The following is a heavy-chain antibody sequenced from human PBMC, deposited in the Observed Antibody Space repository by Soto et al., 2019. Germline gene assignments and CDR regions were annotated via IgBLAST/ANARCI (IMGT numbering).Heavy chain of an antibody. CDR3: ARDRSSGYYYYYGMDV. CDR1: GGTFSSYA. V-gene: IGHV1-69*05. J-gene: IGHJ6*02. Sequence: QVQLVQSGAEVKKPGSSVKVSCKASGGTFSSYAISWVRQAPGQGLEWMGGIIPIFGTANYAQKFQGRVTITTDESTSTAYLELSSLRSEDTAVYYRARDRSSGYYYYYGMDVWGQGTTVTVSS. CDR2: IIPIFGTA. D-gene: IGHD3-22*01.